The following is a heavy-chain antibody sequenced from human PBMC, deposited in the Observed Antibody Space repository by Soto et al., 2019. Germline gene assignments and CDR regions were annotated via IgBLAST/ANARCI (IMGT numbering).Heavy chain of an antibody. V-gene: IGHV4-59*08. CDR3: ARQGGALAVGAYYYYGMDV. J-gene: IGHJ6*02. CDR2: IYYSGST. CDR1: GGSISSYY. D-gene: IGHD6-19*01. Sequence: QVQLQESGPGLVKPSETLSLTCTVSGGSISSYYWSWIRQPPGKGLEWIGYIYYSGSTNYNPSLKGVVNISVDTCKNQFSLKLSSVAAADTAVYYCARQGGALAVGAYYYYGMDVWGQGTTVTVSS.